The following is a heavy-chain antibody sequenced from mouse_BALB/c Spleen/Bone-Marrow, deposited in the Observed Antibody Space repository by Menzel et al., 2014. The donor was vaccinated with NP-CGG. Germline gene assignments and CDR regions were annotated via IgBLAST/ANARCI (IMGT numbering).Heavy chain of an antibody. CDR1: GFSFNSYG. D-gene: IGHD2-4*01. CDR3: ARHAYYDQTEVSFVY. Sequence: DVKLVESGGGLVKSGGSLKLSCAASGFSFNSYGMSWVRQTPEKRLEWVATISGGGSYTFYPDSVKGRFTISRDYAKNNLYLQLSSLRSEDTALYYCARHAYYDQTEVSFVYWGQGTLVSVSA. CDR2: ISGGGSYT. J-gene: IGHJ3*01. V-gene: IGHV5-9-2*01.